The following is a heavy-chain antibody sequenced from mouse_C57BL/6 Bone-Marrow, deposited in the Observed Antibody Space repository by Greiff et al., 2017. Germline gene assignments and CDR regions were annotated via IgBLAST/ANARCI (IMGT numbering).Heavy chain of an antibody. D-gene: IGHD1-1*01. CDR2: VYPGGGYT. Sequence: QVQLKESGAELVRPGTSVKMSCKASGYTFTNYWIGWAKQRPGHGLEWIGEVYPGGGYTNYNEKFKGKATLTADTSSSTAYMQFSSLTSEDSSIYYCARSTYYYGSSYVNYFDYWGQGTTLTVSS. CDR3: ARSTYYYGSSYVNYFDY. J-gene: IGHJ2*01. CDR1: GYTFTNYW. V-gene: IGHV1-63*01.